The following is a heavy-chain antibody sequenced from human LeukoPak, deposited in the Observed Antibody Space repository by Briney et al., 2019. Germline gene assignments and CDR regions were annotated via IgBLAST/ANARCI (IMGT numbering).Heavy chain of an antibody. J-gene: IGHJ4*02. CDR3: ARDGGYCSGGSCYWLYFDY. CDR1: GFTFSSYA. Sequence: PGGSLSLSCAASGFTFSSYAMHWVRQAPGKGLAWVAVISYDGSNKYYADSVKGRFTISRDNSKNTLYLQMNSLRAEDTAVYYCARDGGYCSGGSCYWLYFDYWGQGTLVTVSS. CDR2: ISYDGSNK. V-gene: IGHV3-30-3*01. D-gene: IGHD2-15*01.